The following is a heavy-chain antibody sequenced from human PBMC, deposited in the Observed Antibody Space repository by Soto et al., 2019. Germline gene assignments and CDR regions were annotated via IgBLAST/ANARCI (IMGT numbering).Heavy chain of an antibody. CDR3: ARGEAMVRGSTYPRGY. Sequence: ASVKVSCKASGYTFTTYCIHWVRQAPGQGLEWMGWINPNSGGTNYAQKFQGWVTMTRDTSISTAYMELSRLRSDDTAVYYCARGEAMVRGSTYPRGYWGQGTLVTVSS. CDR2: INPNSGGT. J-gene: IGHJ4*02. V-gene: IGHV1-2*04. D-gene: IGHD3-10*01. CDR1: GYTFTTYC.